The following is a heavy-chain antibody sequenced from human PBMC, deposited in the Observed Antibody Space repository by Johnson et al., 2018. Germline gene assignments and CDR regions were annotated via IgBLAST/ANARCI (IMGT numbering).Heavy chain of an antibody. V-gene: IGHV3-30*02. Sequence: QVQLVQSGGGVVQPGGSLRLSCEASGFRFSSYGMHWVRQAPGKGLEWVAFIWYDGMKKYYVESVKGRFTISRDNSKNTLFLQMDSLRAEDTAVYYCAKDNGPTMIRCFQHWGQGTLVTVSS. CDR3: AKDNGPTMIRCFQH. J-gene: IGHJ1*01. CDR1: GFRFSSYG. CDR2: IWYDGMKK. D-gene: IGHD3-22*01.